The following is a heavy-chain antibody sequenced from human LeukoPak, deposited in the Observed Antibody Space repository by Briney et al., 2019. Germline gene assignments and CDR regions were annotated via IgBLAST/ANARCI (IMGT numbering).Heavy chain of an antibody. CDR1: GFPVSSNH. CDR3: AAWRGSSWFDY. D-gene: IGHD6-13*01. V-gene: IGHV3-53*01. CDR2: IFGGGKT. Sequence: GGSLGLSCAVSGFPVSSNHMGWVRQAPGKGLEWVSVIFGGGKTSYAGSVQGRVTLSRDNSKNTLYLQMIRLRVEDTAVYYCAAWRGSSWFDYWGQGTLVTVSS. J-gene: IGHJ4*02.